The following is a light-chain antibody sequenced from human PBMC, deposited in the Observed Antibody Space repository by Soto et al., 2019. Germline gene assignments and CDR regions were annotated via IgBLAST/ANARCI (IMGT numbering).Light chain of an antibody. J-gene: IGLJ2*01. V-gene: IGLV4-60*01. Sequence: QPVLTQSSSASASLGSSVKLTCTLSSGHSTYIIAWHQQQPGKAPRYLMKLEGSGSYNKGSGIPDRFSGSSSGADRYLTISNLQLDDAADYYCETWDTSVVVFGGGTQLTVL. CDR2: LEGSGSY. CDR3: ETWDTSVVV. CDR1: SGHSTYI.